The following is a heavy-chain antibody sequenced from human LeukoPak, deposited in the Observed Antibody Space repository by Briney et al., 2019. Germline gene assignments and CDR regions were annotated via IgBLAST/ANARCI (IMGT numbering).Heavy chain of an antibody. CDR1: GFTFSSYA. D-gene: IGHD3-22*01. V-gene: IGHV3-23*01. CDR2: ISGTGGST. Sequence: PGGSLRLSCAASGFTFSSYAMSWVRQVPGKGLEWGSGISGTGGSTYYADSVKGRFTISRDNSKNTLYLQMNSLRAEDTAVYYCAKDQSETHYDSSGRFDYWGQGTLVTVSS. J-gene: IGHJ4*02. CDR3: AKDQSETHYDSSGRFDY.